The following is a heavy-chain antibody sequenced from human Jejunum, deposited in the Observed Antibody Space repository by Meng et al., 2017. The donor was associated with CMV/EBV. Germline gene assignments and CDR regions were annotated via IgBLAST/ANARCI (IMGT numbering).Heavy chain of an antibody. CDR2: IYPSDSDT. V-gene: IGHV5-51*01. CDR1: VYNFNTSW. D-gene: IGHD1-26*01. CDR3: ARPSSTKGLNY. Sequence: SVYNFNTSWVGWVRRMPGRGLEWLGAIYPSDSDTTYSPSVRGHVTFSADKSINTAYLQWDSLTASDTALYFCARPSSTKGLNYWAQGTLVTVSS. J-gene: IGHJ4*02.